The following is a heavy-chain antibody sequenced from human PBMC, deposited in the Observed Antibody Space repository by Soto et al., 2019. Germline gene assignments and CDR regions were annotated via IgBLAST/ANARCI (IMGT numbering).Heavy chain of an antibody. Sequence: ASETLSVTCSVSGGSMNRGEYYCNWIRQPPGKGLEWIGYIYYDGSTYYNPSLESRVTISVDTSKNQFSLKLSSVTAADTAVYYCARSGRVGVTGAFAIWGQGTMVTVS. CDR2: IYYDGST. J-gene: IGHJ3*02. V-gene: IGHV4-30-4*01. D-gene: IGHD2-15*01. CDR3: ARSGRVGVTGAFAI. CDR1: GGSMNRGEYY.